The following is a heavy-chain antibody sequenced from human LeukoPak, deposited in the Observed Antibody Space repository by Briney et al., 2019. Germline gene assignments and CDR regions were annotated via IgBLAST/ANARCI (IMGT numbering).Heavy chain of an antibody. J-gene: IGHJ4*02. CDR3: ARETITMVRGVKARLFDY. V-gene: IGHV1-69*06. CDR1: GGTFSSYA. D-gene: IGHD3-10*01. Sequence: SVKVSCKASGGTFSSYAISWVRQAPGQGLEWMGGIIPIFGTANYAQKFRGRVTITADKSTSTAYMELSSLRSEDTAVYYCARETITMVRGVKARLFDYWGQGTLVTVSS. CDR2: IIPIFGTA.